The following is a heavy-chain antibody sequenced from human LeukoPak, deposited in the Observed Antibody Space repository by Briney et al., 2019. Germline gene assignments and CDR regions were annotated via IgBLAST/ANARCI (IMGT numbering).Heavy chain of an antibody. Sequence: PGGSLRLSCAASGFTFSSYAMSWVRQAPGKGLEWVANIKQDGSEKYYVDSVKGRFTISRDNAKNSLYLQMNSLRAEDTAVYYCARVHYDSSGYYEGRSFWFDPWGQGTLVTVSS. CDR3: ARVHYDSSGYYEGRSFWFDP. CDR2: IKQDGSEK. V-gene: IGHV3-7*01. D-gene: IGHD3-22*01. CDR1: GFTFSSYA. J-gene: IGHJ5*02.